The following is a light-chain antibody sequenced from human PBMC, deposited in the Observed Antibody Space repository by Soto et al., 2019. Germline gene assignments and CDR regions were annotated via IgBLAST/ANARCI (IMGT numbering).Light chain of an antibody. CDR3: QQRGNRYT. CDR2: DAS. V-gene: IGKV3-11*01. CDR1: QSISSY. J-gene: IGKJ2*01. Sequence: DIVLTQSPATLSLSPGERATLSCRASQSISSYLAWYQQKPGQAPRLLIYDASNRATGIPARFSGSGSGTDFTLTISSLEPEDFAVYYCQQRGNRYTFGQGTKLEIK.